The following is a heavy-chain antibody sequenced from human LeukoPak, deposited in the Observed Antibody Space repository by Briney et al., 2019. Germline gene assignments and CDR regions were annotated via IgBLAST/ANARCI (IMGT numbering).Heavy chain of an antibody. CDR3: ASPTLNSGYDSRAFDI. V-gene: IGHV4-39*01. CDR1: GGSISSSSYY. J-gene: IGHJ3*02. CDR2: IYYSGST. Sequence: PSETLSLTCTVSGGSISSSSYYWGWIRQPPGKGLEWIGSIYYSGSTYYNPSLKSRVTISVDTSKNQFSLKLSSVTAADTAVYYCASPTLNSGYDSRAFDIWGQGTMVTASS. D-gene: IGHD5-12*01.